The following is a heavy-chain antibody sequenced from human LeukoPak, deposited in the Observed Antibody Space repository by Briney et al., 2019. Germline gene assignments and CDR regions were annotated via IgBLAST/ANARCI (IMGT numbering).Heavy chain of an antibody. CDR3: ARSDGEYYFDY. V-gene: IGHV4-39*07. J-gene: IGHJ4*02. Sequence: PSETLSLTCTVSGGSISSSSYYWGWIRQPPGKGLEWIGSIYYSGSTYYNPSLKSRVTISVDTSKNQFSLKLSSVTAADTAVYYCARSDGEYYFDYWGQGTLVTVSS. D-gene: IGHD3-10*01. CDR1: GGSISSSSYY. CDR2: IYYSGST.